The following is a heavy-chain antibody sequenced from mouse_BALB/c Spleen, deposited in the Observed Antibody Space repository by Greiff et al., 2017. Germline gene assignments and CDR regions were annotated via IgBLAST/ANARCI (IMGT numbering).Heavy chain of an antibody. D-gene: IGHD1-1*01. CDR2: IRNKANGYTT. CDR3: ARDMSYGSSYLFAY. J-gene: IGHJ3*01. V-gene: IGHV7-3*02. CDR1: GFTFTAYY. Sequence: EVMLVESGGGLVQPGGSLRLSCATSGFTFTAYYMSWVRQPPGKALEWLGFIRNKANGYTTEYSASVKGRFTISRDNSQSILYLQMNTLRAEDSATYYCARDMSYGSSYLFAYWGQGTLVTVSA.